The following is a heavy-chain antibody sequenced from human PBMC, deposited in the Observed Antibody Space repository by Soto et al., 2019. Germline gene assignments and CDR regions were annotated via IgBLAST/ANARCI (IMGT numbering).Heavy chain of an antibody. V-gene: IGHV4-59*01. CDR1: GGSISSYY. D-gene: IGHD6-13*01. CDR2: IYYSGST. CDR3: ARVHVPPNYSSIRPPGYYYCYGMDV. Sequence: PSETLSLTCTVSGGSISSYYWSWIRQPPGKGLEWIGYIYYSGSTNYNPSLKSRVTISVDTAKNQFSLKLSSVTAADTAVYYCARVHVPPNYSSIRPPGYYYCYGMDVWGQGTTVTVSS. J-gene: IGHJ6*02.